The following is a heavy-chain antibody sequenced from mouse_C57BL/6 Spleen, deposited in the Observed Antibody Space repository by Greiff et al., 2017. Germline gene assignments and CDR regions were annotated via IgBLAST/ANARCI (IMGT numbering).Heavy chain of an antibody. CDR2: INPNNGGT. CDR1: GYTFTDYY. Sequence: EVQLQQSGPELVKPGASVKISCKASGYTFTDYYMNWVKQSHGKSLEWIGDINPNNGGTSYNQKFKGKATLTVDKSSSTAYMELRSLTSEDSAVYYCARGAYSNYAMDYWGQGTSVTVSS. J-gene: IGHJ4*01. V-gene: IGHV1-26*01. CDR3: ARGAYSNYAMDY. D-gene: IGHD2-5*01.